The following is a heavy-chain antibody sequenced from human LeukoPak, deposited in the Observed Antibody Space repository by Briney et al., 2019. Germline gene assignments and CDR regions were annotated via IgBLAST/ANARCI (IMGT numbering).Heavy chain of an antibody. Sequence: GGSLRLSCAASGFTFSSYAMTWVRQAPGKGLERVSAISGSGGSTYYADSVKGRFAISRDNSKNTLYLQMNSLRAEDTAVYYCATLITIFGELLDYWGQGTLVTVSS. CDR1: GFTFSSYA. V-gene: IGHV3-23*01. CDR3: ATLITIFGELLDY. J-gene: IGHJ4*02. CDR2: ISGSGGST. D-gene: IGHD3-3*01.